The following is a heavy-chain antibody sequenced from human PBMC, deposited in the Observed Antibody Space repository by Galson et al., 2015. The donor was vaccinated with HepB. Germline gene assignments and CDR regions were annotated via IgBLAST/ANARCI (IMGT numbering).Heavy chain of an antibody. J-gene: IGHJ4*02. D-gene: IGHD1-7*01. CDR3: AKDPAGRFVVNYRGYYVDD. V-gene: IGHV3-30*18. CDR1: GFTFSNYG. CDR2: VSHDGSYK. Sequence: SLRLSCAASGFTFSNYGMHWVRQAPGKGLEWVALVSHDGSYKSYAESVKGRFTSFRDNSKGTLYLQMNSLRPEDTAVYYCAKDPAGRFVVNYRGYYVDDWGKGTLVTVSS.